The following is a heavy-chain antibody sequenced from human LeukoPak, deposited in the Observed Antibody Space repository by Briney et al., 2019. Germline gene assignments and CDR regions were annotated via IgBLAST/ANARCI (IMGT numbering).Heavy chain of an antibody. CDR2: IIPILGIA. Sequence: GASVKVSCKASGYTFTGYYIHWVRQAPGQGLEWMGRIIPILGIANYAQKFQGRVTITADKSTSTAYMELSSLRSEDTAVYYCARSKRITMGYGMDVWGQGTTVTVSS. V-gene: IGHV1-69*02. CDR3: ARSKRITMGYGMDV. CDR1: GYTFTGYY. D-gene: IGHD3-10*01. J-gene: IGHJ6*02.